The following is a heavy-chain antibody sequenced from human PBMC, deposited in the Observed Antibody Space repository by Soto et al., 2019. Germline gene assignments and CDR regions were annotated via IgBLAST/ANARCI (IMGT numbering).Heavy chain of an antibody. Sequence: PSETLSLTCGIYDESFSGYFWTWIRQPPGKGLEWIGEVSHSGSTNYNPSLKSRLTISLDTSEKEVSLRLSSVTAADTAVYYCSRLGYSFGYETYYYFYGLDVWGQGTTVTVSS. CDR1: DESFSGYF. CDR2: VSHSGST. CDR3: SRLGYSFGYETYYYFYGLDV. J-gene: IGHJ6*02. V-gene: IGHV4-34*01. D-gene: IGHD5-18*01.